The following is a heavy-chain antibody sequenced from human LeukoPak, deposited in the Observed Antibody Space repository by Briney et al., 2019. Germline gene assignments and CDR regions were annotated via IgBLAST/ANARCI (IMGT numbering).Heavy chain of an antibody. D-gene: IGHD3-22*01. CDR2: IKSDGST. J-gene: IGHJ1*01. CDR1: GFTFSGYW. Sequence: GGSLRLSCAASGFTFSGYWMHWVRQAPGKGLVWVSRIKSDGSTKYADSAKGRFTISRNNAKNTVSLQMNSLRAEDTGVYYCARAPSEIGGYYPEYFRHWGQGTLVTVSS. CDR3: ARAPSEIGGYYPEYFRH. V-gene: IGHV3-74*01.